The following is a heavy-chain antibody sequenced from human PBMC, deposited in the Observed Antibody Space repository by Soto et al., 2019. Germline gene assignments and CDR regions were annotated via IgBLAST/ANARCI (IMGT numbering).Heavy chain of an antibody. J-gene: IGHJ5*02. D-gene: IGHD2-8*01. V-gene: IGHV4-39*01. CDR3: ARNRGTYASSWFDA. Sequence: SETLSLTCTVSGGSISSSSYYWGWIRQPPGKGLEWIGSIYYSGSTYYNPSLKSRVTISINTSKNQMSLELTSVTAADTAVYYCARNRGTYASSWFDAWGQGNLVTVSS. CDR2: IYYSGST. CDR1: GGSISSSSYY.